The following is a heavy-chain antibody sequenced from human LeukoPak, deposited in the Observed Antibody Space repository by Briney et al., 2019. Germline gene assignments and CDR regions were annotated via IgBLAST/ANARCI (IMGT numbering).Heavy chain of an antibody. Sequence: SVKVSCKTSGFTFSDSAIHWVRQGRGQRLEWIGWIVVASGNTDYVEKLQGRVTFNRDMSTSTAYMEVSSLNSEYTAVYYCAANSRLLKDFYYYGMDVWGQGTTVTVSS. CDR2: IVVASGNT. CDR1: GFTFSDSA. J-gene: IGHJ6*02. CDR3: AANSRLLKDFYYYGMDV. V-gene: IGHV1-58*02. D-gene: IGHD3-3*01.